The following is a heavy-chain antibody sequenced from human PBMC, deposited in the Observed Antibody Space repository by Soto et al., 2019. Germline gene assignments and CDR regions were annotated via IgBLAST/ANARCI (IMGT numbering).Heavy chain of an antibody. V-gene: IGHV3-33*01. Sequence: QVQLVESGGGVVQPETSLRLSCVASGFTFSGYGMNWVRQAPGKGLEWVGVIWYDGGNQYYADSVKGRFTIPRENSKNTLYLQMNSLRAEDTAVYYCARVLDYYGSGTFGEVACDYWGQRTQVTVSS. J-gene: IGHJ4*02. CDR1: GFTFSGYG. D-gene: IGHD3-10*01. CDR2: IWYDGGNQ. CDR3: ARVLDYYGSGTFGEVACDY.